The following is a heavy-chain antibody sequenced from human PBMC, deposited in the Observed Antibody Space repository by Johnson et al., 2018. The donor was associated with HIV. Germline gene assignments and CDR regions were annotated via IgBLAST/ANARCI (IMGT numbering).Heavy chain of an antibody. CDR1: GFTFDEHG. J-gene: IGHJ3*01. CDR2: IAWNGATT. Sequence: VQLVESGGGVVRPGESLRLSCAASGFTFDEHGMSWVRQAPGKGLEWVSGIAWNGATTGYADSVKGRFTISRDNVKQSLYLHMNDLRAEDTALYYCARDWDYYDASGYYYANMVDAFDVWGQGTVVTVSS. D-gene: IGHD3-22*01. CDR3: ARDWDYYDASGYYYANMVDAFDV. V-gene: IGHV3-20*04.